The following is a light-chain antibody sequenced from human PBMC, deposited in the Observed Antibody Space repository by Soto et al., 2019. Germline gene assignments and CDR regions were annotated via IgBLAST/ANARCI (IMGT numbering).Light chain of an antibody. CDR2: GVS. Sequence: IMLTQSPGTVSLSLGERATLSCSGSESVNSNYLAWHQQKPGQVIRLVIYGVSSRPTGIPDRFSGSGSGKDFTFTIRRVETEDFEVYYCQHYGNPGLHFGHGPKVDTK. CDR3: QHYGNPGLH. V-gene: IGKV3-20*01. J-gene: IGKJ3*01. CDR1: ESVNSNY.